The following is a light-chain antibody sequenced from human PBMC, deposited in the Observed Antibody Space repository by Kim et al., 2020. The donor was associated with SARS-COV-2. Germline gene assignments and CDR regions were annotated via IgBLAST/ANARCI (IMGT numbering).Light chain of an antibody. CDR1: QSLSNT. V-gene: IGKV3-15*01. J-gene: IGKJ4*01. CDR3: QQYADWPLLT. Sequence: EIVMTQSPATLSVSPGDRATLSCRASQSLSNTVAWYQQRPGQAPRLLIFQGSMRATGIPARFSGSGSGTEFTLTIASLESEDFAVYYCQQYADWPLLTFGGGTKLEI. CDR2: QGS.